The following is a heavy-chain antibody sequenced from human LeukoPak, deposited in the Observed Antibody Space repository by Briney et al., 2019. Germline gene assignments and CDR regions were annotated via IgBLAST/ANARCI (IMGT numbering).Heavy chain of an antibody. Sequence: GGSLRLSCAASGFNVRDHWMDWVRQAPGKGLEWVGHIKTDGSETYYLDSLRGRFSISRDNTNNALYLQMNSLRVEDTAVYYCVKNNGWFHLAQWGQGTLVTVSS. V-gene: IGHV3-7*03. CDR2: IKTDGSET. CDR1: GFNVRDHW. J-gene: IGHJ4*02. CDR3: VKNNGWFHLAQ. D-gene: IGHD6-19*01.